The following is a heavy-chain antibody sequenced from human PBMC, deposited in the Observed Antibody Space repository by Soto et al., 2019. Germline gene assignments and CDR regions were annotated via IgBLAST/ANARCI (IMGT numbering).Heavy chain of an antibody. CDR1: GYTFTSYG. CDR3: ARDVRWIAAAGRPEYFQH. J-gene: IGHJ1*01. D-gene: IGHD6-13*01. V-gene: IGHV1-18*01. Sequence: ASVKVSCKASGYTFTSYGISWVRQAPGQGLEWMGWISAYNGNTNYAQKLQGRVTMTTDTSTSTAYMELRSLRSDDTAVYYCARDVRWIAAAGRPEYFQHWGQGTLVTVSS. CDR2: ISAYNGNT.